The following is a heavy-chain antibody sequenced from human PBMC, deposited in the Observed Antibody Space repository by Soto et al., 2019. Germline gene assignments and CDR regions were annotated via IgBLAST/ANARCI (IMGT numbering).Heavy chain of an antibody. CDR1: GYTFTSYY. V-gene: IGHV1-18*04. J-gene: IGHJ6*02. Sequence: ASVKVSCTASGYTFTSYYIHWVRQAPGQGLEWMGWISAYNGNTNYAQKLQGRVTMTTDTSTSTAYMELRSLRSDDTAVYYCARASPYYYDSSGYYYTYYYYGMDVWGQGTTVTVSS. CDR3: ARASPYYYDSSGYYYTYYYYGMDV. CDR2: ISAYNGNT. D-gene: IGHD3-22*01.